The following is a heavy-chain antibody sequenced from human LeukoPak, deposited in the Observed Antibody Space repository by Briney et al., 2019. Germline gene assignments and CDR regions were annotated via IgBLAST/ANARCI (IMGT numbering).Heavy chain of an antibody. CDR1: GFTVSSTY. J-gene: IGHJ3*02. CDR2: IYSGGST. Sequence: GGSLRLSCAASGFTVSSTYMSWVRQAPGKGLEWVSVIYSGGSTYYADSVKGRFTISRDNSKNTLYLQMNSLRAEDTAVYYCARVATIDAFDIWGQGTMVTVSS. V-gene: IGHV3-53*01. CDR3: ARVATIDAFDI. D-gene: IGHD5-12*01.